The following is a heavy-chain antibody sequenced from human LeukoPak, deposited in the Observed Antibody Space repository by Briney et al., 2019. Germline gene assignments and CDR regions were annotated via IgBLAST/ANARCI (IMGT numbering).Heavy chain of an antibody. CDR3: ARGSHYGDYYGMDV. Sequence: PGGSLRLSCAASGFTFSSYSMNWVRQAPGKGLEWVSYISSSSSTIYYADSVKGRFTISRDNAKNSLYVQMNSLRDEDTAVYYCARGSHYGDYYGMDVWGQGTTVTVSS. CDR2: ISSSSSTI. J-gene: IGHJ6*02. CDR1: GFTFSSYS. D-gene: IGHD4-17*01. V-gene: IGHV3-48*02.